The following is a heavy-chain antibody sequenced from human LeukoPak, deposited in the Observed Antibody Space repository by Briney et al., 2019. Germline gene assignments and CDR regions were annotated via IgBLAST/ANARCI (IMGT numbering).Heavy chain of an antibody. CDR2: IWYDGSNK. CDR3: AREKVGATRYFDY. V-gene: IGHV3-33*01. CDR1: GFTFSSYG. J-gene: IGHJ4*02. Sequence: GGSLRLSCAASGFTFSSYGMHWVRQAPGKGLVWVAVIWYDGSNKYYADSVKGRFTISRDNSKNRLYLQMNSLRAEDTAVYYCAREKVGATRYFDYWGQGTLVTVSS. D-gene: IGHD1-26*01.